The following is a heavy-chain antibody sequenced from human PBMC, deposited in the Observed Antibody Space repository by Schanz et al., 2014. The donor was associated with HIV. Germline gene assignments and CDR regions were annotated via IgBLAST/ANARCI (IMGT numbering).Heavy chain of an antibody. Sequence: QVQLVESGGGVVQPGRSLRLSCAASGFTFSSYGMHWVRQAPGKGLEWLANIKEDGSVKGEVDSVKGRFTISRDNSRNQMYLQMNSLRTEDTAVYYCAKGSSLWSFYYGMDVWGQGTTVTVSS. D-gene: IGHD3-10*01. CDR2: IKEDGSVK. CDR1: GFTFSSYG. CDR3: AKGSSLWSFYYGMDV. V-gene: IGHV3-30*18. J-gene: IGHJ6*02.